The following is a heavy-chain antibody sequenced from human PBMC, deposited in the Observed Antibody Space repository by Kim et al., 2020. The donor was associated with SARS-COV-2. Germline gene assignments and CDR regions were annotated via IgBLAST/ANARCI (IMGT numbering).Heavy chain of an antibody. CDR1: GFTLSDYW. CDR2: MDEHGSGK. V-gene: IGHV3-7*03. Sequence: GGSLRLSCVASGFTLSDYWMNWVRQAPGKGLEWVANMDEHGSGKYYVDSVRGRVTISRDKAKNSLQLQMNGLRAEDTAMYYCVRAITTGSSSWGQGTLVIVSS. CDR3: VRAITTGSSS. D-gene: IGHD4-4*01. J-gene: IGHJ5*02.